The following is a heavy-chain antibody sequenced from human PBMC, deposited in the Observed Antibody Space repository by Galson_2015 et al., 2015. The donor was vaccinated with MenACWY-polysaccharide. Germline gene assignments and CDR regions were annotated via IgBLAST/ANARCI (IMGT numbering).Heavy chain of an antibody. J-gene: IGHJ4*02. CDR2: LYNGDVT. CDR3: ARGPRYTDYSGGQSYFDH. Sequence: SCAVSGFTVRTYSMSWVRQTPAKGLEWVAVLYNGDVTYYADSVKGRFTISRDSSKNSLSLQMNSLRAEDTAVYYCARGPRYTDYSGGQSYFDHWGQGTLVAVSS. D-gene: IGHD2-15*01. V-gene: IGHV3-53*01. CDR1: GFTVRTYS.